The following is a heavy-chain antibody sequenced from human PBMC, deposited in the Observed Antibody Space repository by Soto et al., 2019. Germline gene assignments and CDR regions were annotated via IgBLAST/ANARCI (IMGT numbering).Heavy chain of an antibody. CDR1: GFRFSDHY. V-gene: IGHV3-11*01. J-gene: IGHJ4*02. CDR2: ISGGGTTM. D-gene: IGHD3-10*01. CDR3: AGDPYYYGSAF. Sequence: LRLSCAASGFRFSDHYMTWIRQAPGKGLEWVSKISGGGTTMYYADSVKGRFTVSRDNAKNSLYLQMNSLRAEDTAVYYCAGDPYYYGSAFWGQGALVTVSS.